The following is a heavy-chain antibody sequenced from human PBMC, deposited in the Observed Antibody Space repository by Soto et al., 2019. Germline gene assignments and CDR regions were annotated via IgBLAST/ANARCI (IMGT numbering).Heavy chain of an antibody. J-gene: IGHJ6*02. D-gene: IGHD3-3*01. V-gene: IGHV3-30-3*01. CDR2: ISYDGSNK. CDR1: GFTFSSYA. Sequence: GGSLRLSCAASGFTFSSYAMHWVRQAPGKGLEWVAVISYDGSNKYYADSVKGRFTISRDNSKNTLYLQMNSLRAEDTAVYYCARDFGVDYYGMDVWGQGTTVTVSS. CDR3: ARDFGVDYYGMDV.